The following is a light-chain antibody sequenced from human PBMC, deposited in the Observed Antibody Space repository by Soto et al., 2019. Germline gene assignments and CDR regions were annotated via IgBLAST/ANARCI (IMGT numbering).Light chain of an antibody. V-gene: IGKV3-20*01. J-gene: IGKJ4*01. CDR2: GAS. CDR1: QTVSRSY. Sequence: IVLTQSPGTLSRSPGDSATLSCRASQTVSRSYFVWYQQKPGQAPRLLIYGASARAPGIPDRFSGTGSGTESTLTISRLEPEDFAVYFCQHFDSSPTFGGGTKVEIK. CDR3: QHFDSSPT.